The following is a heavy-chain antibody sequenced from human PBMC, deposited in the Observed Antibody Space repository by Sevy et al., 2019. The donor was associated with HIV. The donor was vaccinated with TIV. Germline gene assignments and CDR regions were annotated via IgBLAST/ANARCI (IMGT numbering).Heavy chain of an antibody. Sequence: GGSLRLSCAASGFTFSSYSMNWVRQAPGKGPEWVSSISSSSTYTYYADSVKGRFTISRDNAKNSLYLQMNSLGAEDTAVYYCSTSGNCGGDCYSLSSYYFDYWGQGTLLTVYS. CDR2: ISSSSTYT. CDR3: STSGNCGGDCYSLSSYYFDY. V-gene: IGHV3-21*01. J-gene: IGHJ4*02. CDR1: GFTFSSYS. D-gene: IGHD2-21*01.